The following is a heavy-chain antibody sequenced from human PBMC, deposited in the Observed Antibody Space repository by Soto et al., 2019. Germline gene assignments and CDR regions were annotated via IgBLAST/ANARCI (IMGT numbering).Heavy chain of an antibody. Sequence: SVKVSFNASGGTFSSYAISLVRHTPGQGLEWMGGIIPICGTANYAQKFQGRVTITADESTSTAYMELSSLRSEDTAVYYCARAPKDRRYFDWLLYLWGQGTLVTVSS. CDR3: ARAPKDRRYFDWLLYL. J-gene: IGHJ4*02. CDR1: GGTFSSYA. D-gene: IGHD3-9*01. CDR2: IIPICGTA. V-gene: IGHV1-69*01.